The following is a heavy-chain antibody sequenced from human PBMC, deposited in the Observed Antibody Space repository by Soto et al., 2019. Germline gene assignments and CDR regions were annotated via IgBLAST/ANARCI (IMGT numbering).Heavy chain of an antibody. CDR3: AAINCDSFTGFFSGC. Sequence: CLRLPGSAAGYTFSDYTIHWLRPAPSKGLPWLALICRAGGNEYYADSGQGRFTTSRANSKSTVYLQINSLGVKDTAVYYRAAINCDSFTGFFSGCWGKGT. CDR1: GYTFSDYT. J-gene: IGHJ6*01. CDR2: ICRAGGNE. D-gene: IGHD3-9*01. V-gene: IGHV3-33*01.